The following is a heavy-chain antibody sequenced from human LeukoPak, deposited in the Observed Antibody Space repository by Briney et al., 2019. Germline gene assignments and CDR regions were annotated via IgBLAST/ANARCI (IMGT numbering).Heavy chain of an antibody. CDR2: MNGDGSQI. D-gene: IGHD1-14*01. V-gene: IGHV3-7*01. J-gene: IGHJ1*01. Sequence: GGSLRLSCGASGFNFGSYWMTWVRQTPGKGRECVATMNGDGSQIYYVDSVKGRFTISRDNAKNSVYLQMNSLRDEDTAVYYCADPDVNWGQGTLVTVSA. CDR3: ADPDVN. CDR1: GFNFGSYW.